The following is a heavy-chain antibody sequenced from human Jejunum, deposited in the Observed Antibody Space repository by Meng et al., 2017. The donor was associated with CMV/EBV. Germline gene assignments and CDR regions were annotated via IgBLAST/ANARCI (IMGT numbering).Heavy chain of an antibody. CDR3: ARGESRGYYYFDY. Sequence: QVHRQESGPGLVRPSETLSLTCTVSGDSISNYFWSWIRHPAGKKLEWIGRFSPGGNINYIPSLKGRLTMSVDTSNNQIFLNVTSVTAADTALYYCARGESRGYYYFDYWGQGILVTVSS. CDR1: GDSISNYF. J-gene: IGHJ4*02. V-gene: IGHV4-4*07. CDR2: FSPGGNI. D-gene: IGHD3-22*01.